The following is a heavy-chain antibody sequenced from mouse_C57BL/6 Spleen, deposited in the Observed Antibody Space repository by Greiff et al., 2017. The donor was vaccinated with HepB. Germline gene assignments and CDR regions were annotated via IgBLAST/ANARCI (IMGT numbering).Heavy chain of an antibody. CDR2: INPNNGGT. J-gene: IGHJ4*01. CDR1: GYTFTDYY. CDR3: ARSYDYDGDDYYAMDY. V-gene: IGHV1-26*01. D-gene: IGHD2-4*01. Sequence: EVQLQQSGPELVKPGASVKISCKASGYTFTDYYMNWVKQSHGKSLEWIGDINPNNGGTSYNQKFKGKATLTVDKSSSTAYMELRSLTSEDSAVYYCARSYDYDGDDYYAMDYWGQGTSVTVSS.